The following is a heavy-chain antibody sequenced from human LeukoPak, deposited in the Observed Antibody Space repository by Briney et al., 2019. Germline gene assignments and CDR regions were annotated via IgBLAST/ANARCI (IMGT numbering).Heavy chain of an antibody. J-gene: IGHJ4*02. CDR1: GFTFSSYG. CDR3: ARAAAPIFYFDY. V-gene: IGHV3-30*02. Sequence: PGGSLRLSCAASGFTFSSYGMHWVRQAPGKGLEWVAFIRYDGSNKYYADSVKGRFTISRDNSKNTLYLQMNSLRAEDTAVYYCARAAAPIFYFDYWGQGTLVTVSS. CDR2: IRYDGSNK. D-gene: IGHD6-13*01.